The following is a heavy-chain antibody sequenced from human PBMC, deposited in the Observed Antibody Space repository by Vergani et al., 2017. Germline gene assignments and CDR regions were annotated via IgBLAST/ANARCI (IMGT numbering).Heavy chain of an antibody. CDR2: IYYSGST. CDR3: ARITIFGVMGWFDP. V-gene: IGHV4-59*01. CDR1: GGSISSYY. D-gene: IGHD3-3*01. Sequence: QVQLQESGPGLVKPSETLSLTCTVSGGSISSYYWSWIRQPPGKGLEWIGYIYYSGSTNYNPSLKIRVTISVDTSKNQFSLKLSSVTAADTAVYYCARITIFGVMGWFDPWGQGTLVTVSS. J-gene: IGHJ5*02.